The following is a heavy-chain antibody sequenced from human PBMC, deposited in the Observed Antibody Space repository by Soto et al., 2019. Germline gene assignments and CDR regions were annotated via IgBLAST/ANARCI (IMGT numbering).Heavy chain of an antibody. J-gene: IGHJ4*02. CDR3: ARDLPLSNIAAHHYFDY. Sequence: SQTLSLTSAISGDSVSSNSAAWNWIGQSPSRGLEWLGRTYYRSKWYNDYAVSVKSRITINPDTSKNQFSLQLNSVTPEDTAVYYCARDLPLSNIAAHHYFDYWGQGTLVTVSS. CDR1: GDSVSSNSAA. V-gene: IGHV6-1*01. CDR2: TYYRSKWYN. D-gene: IGHD6-25*01.